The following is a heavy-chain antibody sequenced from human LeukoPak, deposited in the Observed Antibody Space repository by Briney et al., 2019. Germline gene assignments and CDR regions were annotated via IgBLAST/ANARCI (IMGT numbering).Heavy chain of an antibody. J-gene: IGHJ4*02. CDR1: GVSFSGYY. D-gene: IGHD2-15*01. CDR3: ATFPKMTHYDIGGYLDF. V-gene: IGHV4-34*01. CDR2: VNHSGST. Sequence: PSETLSLTCAVYGVSFSGYYWSWIRQPPGKGLEWIGEVNHSGSTNYNPSLKSRVTISVDTSKNQLSLRLNSVTAADTAVYYCATFPKMTHYDIGGYLDFWGQGTLVTVSS.